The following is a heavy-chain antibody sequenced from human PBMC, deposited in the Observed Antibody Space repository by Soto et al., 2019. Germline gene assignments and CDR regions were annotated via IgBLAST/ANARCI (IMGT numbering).Heavy chain of an antibody. J-gene: IGHJ6*02. CDR3: ARDRGVDYSNLYYYYGMDV. CDR2: IYSGGST. V-gene: IGHV3-53*02. D-gene: IGHD4-4*01. Sequence: EVQLVETGGDLIQPGGSLRLSCAASGFTVSSNYMSWVRQAPGKGLEWVSVIYSGGSTYYADSVKGRFTISRDNSKNTLYLQMNSLRAEDTAVYYCARDRGVDYSNLYYYYGMDVWGQGTTVTVSS. CDR1: GFTVSSNY.